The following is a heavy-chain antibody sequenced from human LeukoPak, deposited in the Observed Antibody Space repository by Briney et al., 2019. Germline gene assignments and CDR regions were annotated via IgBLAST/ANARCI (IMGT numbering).Heavy chain of an antibody. J-gene: IGHJ4*02. D-gene: IGHD3-3*01. CDR1: GFTFSSYA. CDR2: ISGSGGST. V-gene: IGHV3-23*01. Sequence: GGSLRLSCAASGFTFSSYAMNWVRQAPGKGLEWVSAISGSGGSTYYADSVKGRFTISRDNSKNTLYLQMNSLRAEDTAVYYCAKGFDFWSGYLFDYWGQGTLVTVSS. CDR3: AKGFDFWSGYLFDY.